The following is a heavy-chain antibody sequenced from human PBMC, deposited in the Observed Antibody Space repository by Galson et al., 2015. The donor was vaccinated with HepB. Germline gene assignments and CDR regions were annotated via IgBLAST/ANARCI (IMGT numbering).Heavy chain of an antibody. J-gene: IGHJ4*02. CDR3: ARGYGSGNYYYYY. V-gene: IGHV1-69*06. Sequence: SVKASCKASGGTFSNYAIDWVRQAPGQGLEWMGGIIPIFGRAKYAQMFQGRVTITADKSTSTAYMELSSLRSEDTAVYYCARGYGSGNYYYYYWGQGSLVTVSS. CDR1: GGTFSNYA. D-gene: IGHD3-10*01. CDR2: IIPIFGRA.